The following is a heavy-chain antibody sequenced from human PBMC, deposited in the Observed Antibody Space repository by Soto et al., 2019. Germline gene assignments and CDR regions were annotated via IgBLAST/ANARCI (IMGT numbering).Heavy chain of an antibody. D-gene: IGHD6-13*01. V-gene: IGHV3-23*01. J-gene: IGHJ4*02. CDR3: ARPSMQAAGTY. CDR2: ISGDGVTT. Sequence: GGSLRLSCVASGFTFSNYAMSWVRQAPGKGLEWVSVISGDGVTTDSADSVKGRFTISRDNSQNTLYLQLNNLRAEGTAVYYCARPSMQAAGTYWGQGTLVTVSS. CDR1: GFTFSNYA.